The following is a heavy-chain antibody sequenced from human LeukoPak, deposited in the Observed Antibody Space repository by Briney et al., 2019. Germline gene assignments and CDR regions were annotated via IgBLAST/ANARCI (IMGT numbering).Heavy chain of an antibody. Sequence: GGSLRLSCAASGFTVSSNYMSWVRQAPGKGLEWVSVIYSGGSTYYADSVKGRFTISRDNSKNTLYLQMNSLRAEDTAVYYCARAHGDYAFPVFDYWGQGTLVTVSS. CDR1: GFTVSSNY. D-gene: IGHD4-17*01. J-gene: IGHJ4*02. CDR2: IYSGGST. V-gene: IGHV3-53*01. CDR3: ARAHGDYAFPVFDY.